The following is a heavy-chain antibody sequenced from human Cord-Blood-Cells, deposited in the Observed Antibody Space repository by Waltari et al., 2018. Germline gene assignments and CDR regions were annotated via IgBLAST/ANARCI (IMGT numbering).Heavy chain of an antibody. CDR3: ASRPLGIKWYGMDV. V-gene: IGHV4-34*01. Sequence: QVQLQQWGAGLLKPSETLSLTCAVYGGSFSGYYWRWIRQPPGKGLEWSGEINHSGSTNYNPSLKSRVTISVDTSKNQFSLKLSSVTAADTAVYYCASRPLGIKWYGMDVWGQGTTVTVSS. J-gene: IGHJ6*02. CDR2: INHSGST. CDR1: GGSFSGYY. D-gene: IGHD7-27*01.